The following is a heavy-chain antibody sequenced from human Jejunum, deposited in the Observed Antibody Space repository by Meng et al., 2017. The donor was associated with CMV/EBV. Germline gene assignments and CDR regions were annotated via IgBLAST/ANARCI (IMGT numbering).Heavy chain of an antibody. CDR1: AFRFLSHH. CDR2: ISATSSYI. V-gene: IGHV3-21*01. Sequence: AFRFLSHHMNSFRPAPGKGLEWVASISATSSYIYYADSVKGRFTISRDNAKNSLYLQMDSLRVEDTAVYYCANQMPWNYYHGMNLWGQGTTVTVSS. CDR3: ANQMPWNYYHGMNL. D-gene: IGHD1-7*01. J-gene: IGHJ6*02.